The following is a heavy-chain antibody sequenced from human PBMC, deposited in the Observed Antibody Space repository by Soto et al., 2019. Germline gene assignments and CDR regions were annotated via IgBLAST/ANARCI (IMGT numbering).Heavy chain of an antibody. V-gene: IGHV3-30*18. CDR3: AKDAPQPPHYYYGMDV. J-gene: IGHJ6*02. D-gene: IGHD1-1*01. CDR1: GFMFSIYG. Sequence: QVQLVESGGGVVQPGTSLRLSCAASGFMFSIYGIHWVRQAPGKGLEWVAVISYDGSSKYYADSVKGRFTVSRDNSRDXAWLQMNSLRAEDTAVYFCAKDAPQPPHYYYGMDVWGQGTTVTISS. CDR2: ISYDGSSK.